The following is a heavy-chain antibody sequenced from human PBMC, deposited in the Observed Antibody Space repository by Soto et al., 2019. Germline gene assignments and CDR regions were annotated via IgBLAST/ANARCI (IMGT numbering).Heavy chain of an antibody. CDR2: IYYSGST. Sequence: TLSLTSTVSGGSISSGDYYWSWIRQPPGKGLEWIGYIYYSGSTYYNPSLKSRVTISVDTSKNQFSLKLSSVTAADTAVYYCARDQYCSGGSCYLYYYYGMDVWGQGTTVTVSS. V-gene: IGHV4-30-4*01. J-gene: IGHJ6*02. D-gene: IGHD2-15*01. CDR1: GGSISSGDYY. CDR3: ARDQYCSGGSCYLYYYYGMDV.